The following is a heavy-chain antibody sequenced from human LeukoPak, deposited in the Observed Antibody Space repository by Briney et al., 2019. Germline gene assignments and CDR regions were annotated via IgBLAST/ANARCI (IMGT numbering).Heavy chain of an antibody. J-gene: IGHJ6*03. D-gene: IGHD6-19*01. Sequence: NPGGSLRLSCAASGFTFSDYDMSWIRQAPGKGLEWVSYISSSGSTIYYADSVKGRFTISRDNAKNSLYLQMNSLRAEDTAVYYCARDGGIAVAGENYYFYYMDVWGKGTTVTVSS. CDR3: ARDGGIAVAGENYYFYYMDV. CDR1: GFTFSDYD. CDR2: ISSSGSTI. V-gene: IGHV3-11*01.